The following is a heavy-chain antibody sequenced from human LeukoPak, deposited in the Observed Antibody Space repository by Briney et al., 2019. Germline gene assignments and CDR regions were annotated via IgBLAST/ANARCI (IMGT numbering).Heavy chain of an antibody. V-gene: IGHV3-7*04. CDR1: GFTFNSYW. Sequence: GGSLRLSCAASGFTFNSYWMSWVRQAPGKGLEWVANINQDGSEAYYVDSVVGRFTISRDNAKNSLFLQMSSLRAEDTAVYFRSGDPGDYWGQGTLVTVSS. CDR2: INQDGSEA. CDR3: SGDPGDY. J-gene: IGHJ4*02.